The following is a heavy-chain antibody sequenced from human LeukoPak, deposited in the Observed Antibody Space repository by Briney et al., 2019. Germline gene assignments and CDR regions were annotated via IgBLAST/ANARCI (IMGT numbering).Heavy chain of an antibody. V-gene: IGHV3-49*03. CDR2: IRSKAYGGTT. CDR1: GFTFGDYA. CDR3: TREYSSNFYYFDY. Sequence: YPGRSLRLSCTASGFTFGDYAMSWFRQAPGKGLEWVGFIRSKAYGGTTEYAASVKGRFTISRDDSKSIAYLQMNSLKTEDTAVYYCTREYSSNFYYFDYWGQGTLVTVSS. J-gene: IGHJ4*02. D-gene: IGHD6-13*01.